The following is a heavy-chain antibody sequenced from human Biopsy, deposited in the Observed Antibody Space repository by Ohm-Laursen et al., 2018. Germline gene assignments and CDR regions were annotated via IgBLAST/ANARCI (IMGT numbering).Heavy chain of an antibody. CDR3: ARDLSFGTVSDY. V-gene: IGHV3-11*01. D-gene: IGHD1/OR15-1a*01. CDR2: ISGTGGSL. J-gene: IGHJ4*02. Sequence: LSVGCAPSGLTFIDYYMSGVGQAPGKGLEWVSYISGTGGSLDYADSVKGRVTISRDDAKNSLYLQINSPRAEDTAVYYCARDLSFGTVSDYWGQGTLVTVSS. CDR1: GLTFIDYY.